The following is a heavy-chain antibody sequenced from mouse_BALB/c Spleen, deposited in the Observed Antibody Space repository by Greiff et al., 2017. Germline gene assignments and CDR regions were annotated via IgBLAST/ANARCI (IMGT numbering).Heavy chain of an antibody. D-gene: IGHD2-4*01. CDR3: TMITTGNWFAY. V-gene: IGHV1-5*01. J-gene: IGHJ3*01. Sequence: VQLQQSGTVLARPGASVKMSCKASGYTFTSYWMHWVKQRPGQGLEWIGAIYPGNSDTSYNQKFKGKAKLTAVTSTSTAYMELSSLTNEDSAVYYCTMITTGNWFAYWGQGTLVTVSA. CDR1: GYTFTSYW. CDR2: IYPGNSDT.